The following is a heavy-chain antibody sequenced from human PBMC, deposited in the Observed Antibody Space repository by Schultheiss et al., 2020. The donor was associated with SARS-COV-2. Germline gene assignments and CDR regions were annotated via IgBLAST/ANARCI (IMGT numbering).Heavy chain of an antibody. CDR1: GFTFSNAW. Sequence: GGSLRLSCAASGFTFSNAWMSWVRQAPGKGLEWVGRIKSKTDGGTTDYAAPVKGRFTISRDDSKNTLYLQMNSLKTEDTAVYYCTTDGGSPYGSGSYYTYYYYGMDVWGQGTTVTVSS. D-gene: IGHD3-10*01. CDR3: TTDGGSPYGSGSYYTYYYYGMDV. CDR2: IKSKTDGGTT. J-gene: IGHJ6*02. V-gene: IGHV3-15*01.